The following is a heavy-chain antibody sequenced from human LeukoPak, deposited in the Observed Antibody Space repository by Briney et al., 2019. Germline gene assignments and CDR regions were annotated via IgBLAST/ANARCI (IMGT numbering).Heavy chain of an antibody. CDR3: ARGRGSYQY. CDR1: GDSVTTYY. Sequence: SETLSLTCTVSGDSVTTYYWSWVRQPPGKGLEWLGYIYYSGSATYNPSLKSRVTISVDTSKNQFSLKLSSVTAADTAVYYCARGRGSYQYWGQGTLVTVSS. V-gene: IGHV4-59*02. D-gene: IGHD1-26*01. CDR2: IYYSGSA. J-gene: IGHJ4*02.